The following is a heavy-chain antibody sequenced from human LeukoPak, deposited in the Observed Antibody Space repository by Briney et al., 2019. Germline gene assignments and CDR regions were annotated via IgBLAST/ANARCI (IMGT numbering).Heavy chain of an antibody. CDR3: ARGVGLIDAFDI. D-gene: IGHD3-10*01. CDR1: GYAFTGDD. CDR2: INPNSGGT. J-gene: IGHJ3*02. V-gene: IGHV1-2*02. Sequence: AAVKVSCKASGYAFTGDDMEWVRQGPGQGLEWMGWINPNSGGTNYAQKFQGRVTMTRDTSISTAYMELSRLRSDDTAVYYCARGVGLIDAFDIWGQGTMVTVSS.